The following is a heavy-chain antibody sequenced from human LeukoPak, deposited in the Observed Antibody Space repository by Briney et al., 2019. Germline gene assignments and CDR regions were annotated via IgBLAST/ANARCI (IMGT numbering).Heavy chain of an antibody. D-gene: IGHD2-15*01. V-gene: IGHV1-8*03. CDR2: MNPNSGNT. J-gene: IGHJ4*02. CDR3: ARGLTRSAATLPYYFDY. CDR1: GYTFTSYD. Sequence: ASVKVSCKASGYTFTSYDINWVRQATGQGLEWMGWMNPNSGNTGYAQKFQGRVTITRNTSISTAYMELSSLRSEDTAVYYCARGLTRSAATLPYYFDYWGQGTLVTVSS.